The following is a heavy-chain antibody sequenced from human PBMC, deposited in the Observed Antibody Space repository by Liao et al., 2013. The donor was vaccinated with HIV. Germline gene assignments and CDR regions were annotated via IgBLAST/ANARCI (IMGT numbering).Heavy chain of an antibody. CDR1: GDLIRRDNYY. Sequence: QVRLQESGPGLVKPSQTLSLTCTVSGDLIRRDNYYWTWIRQPAGKGLEWIGHIYTGGSTNYNPSLKSRVTMSVDTSKNQFSLKLSSVTAADTAVYYCARGHVGGGADAFDIWGQGTMVTVSS. D-gene: IGHD3-16*01. CDR3: ARGHVGGGADAFDI. V-gene: IGHV4-61*02. J-gene: IGHJ3*02. CDR2: IYTGGST.